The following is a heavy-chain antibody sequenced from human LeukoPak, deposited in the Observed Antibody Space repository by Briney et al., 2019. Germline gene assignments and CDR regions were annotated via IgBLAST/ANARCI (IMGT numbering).Heavy chain of an antibody. CDR3: AIRLTTSRLATATTWFDP. Sequence: SETLSLTCAVYGDSFDGFYWNWIRQSPGKGLEWLGEVNYIGRSNYNPAPESRIAISADASKRQFSLKLTSVTAADTAVYYCAIRLTTSRLATATTWFDPWGQGTLVSVSS. CDR2: VNYIGRS. J-gene: IGHJ5*02. D-gene: IGHD1-1*01. V-gene: IGHV4-34*01. CDR1: GDSFDGFY.